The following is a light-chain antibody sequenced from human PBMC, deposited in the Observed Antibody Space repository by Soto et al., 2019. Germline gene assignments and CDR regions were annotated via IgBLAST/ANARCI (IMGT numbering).Light chain of an antibody. J-gene: IGKJ3*01. CDR2: AAS. V-gene: IGKV1-27*01. Sequence: DIQMTQSPSSLSASVGDRVTITCRASQGISSSLAWYQQKPGNAPKLLIYAASTLQSGVPSRFSGSVSGTDFTLTISSLQPEDFATYYCEKYDSVPWTFGPGTKVEIK. CDR1: QGISSS. CDR3: EKYDSVPWT.